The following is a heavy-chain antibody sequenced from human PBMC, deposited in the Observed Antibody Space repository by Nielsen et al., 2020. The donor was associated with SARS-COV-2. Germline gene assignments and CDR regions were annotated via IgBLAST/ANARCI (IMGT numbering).Heavy chain of an antibody. D-gene: IGHD3-22*01. CDR2: IKSKTDGGTT. J-gene: IGHJ6*02. V-gene: IGHV3-15*01. CDR1: GFTFSNAW. Sequence: GGSLRLSCAASGFTFSNAWMSWVRQAPGKGLEWVGRIKSKTDGGTTDYAAPVKGRFTISRDDSKNTLYLQMNSLKTEDTAVYYCTTDGGYYDSSGYQPYYGMDVWGQGTTVTVSS. CDR3: TTDGGYYDSSGYQPYYGMDV.